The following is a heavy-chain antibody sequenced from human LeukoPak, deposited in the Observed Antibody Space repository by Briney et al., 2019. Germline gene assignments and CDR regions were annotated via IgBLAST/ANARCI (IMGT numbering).Heavy chain of an antibody. Sequence: ASVNVSCKVSGYTLTELSMHWVRQAPGKGLEWMGGFDPEDGETIYAQKFQGRVTMTEDTSTDTAYMELSSLRSEDTAVYYCATRRGMVVVPAGPFDYWGQGTLVTVSS. CDR1: GYTLTELS. CDR2: FDPEDGET. CDR3: ATRRGMVVVPAGPFDY. J-gene: IGHJ4*02. D-gene: IGHD2-2*01. V-gene: IGHV1-24*01.